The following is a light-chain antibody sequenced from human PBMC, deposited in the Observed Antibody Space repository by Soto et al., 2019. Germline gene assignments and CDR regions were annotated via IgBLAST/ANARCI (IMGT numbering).Light chain of an antibody. CDR3: SSYGGSNNLV. V-gene: IGLV2-8*01. Sequence: QSALTQPPSASGSPGQSVTISCTGASSDVGGYSYVSWYQQHPGKAPKLMIYEVSTRPSGVPDRFSGSKSGNTASLTVSGLQAEDEADYYCSSYGGSNNLVFGGGTKLTVL. CDR2: EVS. CDR1: SSDVGGYSY. J-gene: IGLJ2*01.